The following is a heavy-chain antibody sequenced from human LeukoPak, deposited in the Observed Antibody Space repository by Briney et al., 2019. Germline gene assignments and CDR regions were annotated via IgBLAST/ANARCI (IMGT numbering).Heavy chain of an antibody. CDR1: GYTFTSYY. J-gene: IGHJ4*02. D-gene: IGHD1-26*01. V-gene: IGHV1-46*01. Sequence: GASVKVSCKASGYTFTSYYMHWVRQAPGQGLEWMGIINPSGGSTSYAQKFQGRVTMARDTSTSTVYMELSSLRSEDTAVYYCARDLIVGATGGYWGQGTLVTVSS. CDR3: ARDLIVGATGGY. CDR2: INPSGGST.